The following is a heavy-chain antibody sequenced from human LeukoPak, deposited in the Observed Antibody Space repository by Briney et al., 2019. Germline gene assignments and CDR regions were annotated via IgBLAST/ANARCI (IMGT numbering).Heavy chain of an antibody. Sequence: PGGSLRLPCAASGFTFSSYWMHWVRHAPGKGLMWVSGINTDGSSTMYADSVKGRFTISRDNAKNTLYLQMNSLRGEDTAVYHCYGGNAEHWGQGTLVTVSS. J-gene: IGHJ1*01. CDR3: YGGNAEH. V-gene: IGHV3-74*03. D-gene: IGHD4-23*01. CDR2: INTDGSST. CDR1: GFTFSSYW.